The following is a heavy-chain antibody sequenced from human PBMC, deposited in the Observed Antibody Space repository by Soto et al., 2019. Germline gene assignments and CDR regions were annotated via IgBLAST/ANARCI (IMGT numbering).Heavy chain of an antibody. Sequence: QVQLQESGPGLVKPSETLSITCTVSGGSISNYYWGWIRQPPGKGLEWIGYIYYSGSTNYNPSLKSRVTISVDTSKNQFSLKLISVAAADTAVYYCARPRFSSSSIFWFDPWDQGTLVIVSS. CDR2: IYYSGST. J-gene: IGHJ5*02. V-gene: IGHV4-59*01. D-gene: IGHD6-6*01. CDR1: GGSISNYY. CDR3: ARPRFSSSSIFWFDP.